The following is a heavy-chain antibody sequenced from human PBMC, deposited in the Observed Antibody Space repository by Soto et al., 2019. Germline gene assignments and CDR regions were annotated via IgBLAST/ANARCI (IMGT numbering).Heavy chain of an antibody. CDR3: GRASAVALRYYFDY. Sequence: ASVKVSCKAIGYSFTSHYMHWVRQAPGQGLEWMGIINPSGGSTSYAQKFQGRVTMTRDTSTSTVYMELSSLRSEDTAVYYCGRASAVALRYYFDYWGQGTLVTVSS. D-gene: IGHD6-19*01. J-gene: IGHJ4*02. CDR2: INPSGGST. CDR1: GYSFTSHY. V-gene: IGHV1-46*03.